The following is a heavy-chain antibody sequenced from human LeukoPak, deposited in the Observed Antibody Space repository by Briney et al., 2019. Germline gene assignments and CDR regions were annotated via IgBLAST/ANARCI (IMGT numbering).Heavy chain of an antibody. J-gene: IGHJ4*02. CDR1: GFTFSNAW. CDR2: IKSKTDGGTT. CDR3: TRDLIRRDGYNSGY. V-gene: IGHV3-15*07. D-gene: IGHD5-24*01. Sequence: GGSLRLSCAASGFTFSNAWMNWVRQAPGKGLEWVGRIKSKTDGGTTDYAAPVKGRFTISRDDSKNTLYLQMNSLKTEDTAVYYCTRDLIRRDGYNSGYWGQGTLVTVSS.